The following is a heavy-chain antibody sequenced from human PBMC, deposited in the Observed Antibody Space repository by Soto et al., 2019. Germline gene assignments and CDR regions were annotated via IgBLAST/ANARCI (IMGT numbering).Heavy chain of an antibody. V-gene: IGHV4-59*01. Sequence: PSETLSLTCRVSGASIRSFHWSWIRQPPGGGLEWIGYIYHSGATKYNPSLESRVSISVGTSNNRFSLKLSSVTAADTAVYYCARLTYYDSTGFFDYWGQGTLVTVSS. CDR2: IYHSGAT. J-gene: IGHJ4*02. CDR1: GASIRSFH. CDR3: ARLTYYDSTGFFDY. D-gene: IGHD3-22*01.